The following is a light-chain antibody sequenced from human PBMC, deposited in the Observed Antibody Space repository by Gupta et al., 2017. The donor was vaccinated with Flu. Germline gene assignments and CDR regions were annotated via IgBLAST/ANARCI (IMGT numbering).Light chain of an antibody. CDR2: GAS. Sequence: GTLSLSPGERATPSCRASQSVRSSYLAWYQQKPGQAPRLLMYGASSRATGIPDRFSGSGSGTDFTLTISRLEPEDFAVYYCQQYGSSPWTFGQGTKVEIK. CDR3: QQYGSSPWT. J-gene: IGKJ1*01. CDR1: QSVRSSY. V-gene: IGKV3-20*01.